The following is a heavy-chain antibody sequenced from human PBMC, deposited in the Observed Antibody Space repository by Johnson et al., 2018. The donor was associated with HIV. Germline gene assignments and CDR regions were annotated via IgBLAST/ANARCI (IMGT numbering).Heavy chain of an antibody. Sequence: QVQLVESGGGVVQPGRSLRLSCAASGFTFSSYGMHWVRQAPGTGLEWVAVISYDGSNKYYADSVKGRFTISRDNSKNTLYLQMNSLRAEDTAVYYCAKDLVDTAMDDAFDIWGQGTMVTVSS. CDR1: GFTFSSYG. V-gene: IGHV3-30*18. CDR3: AKDLVDTAMDDAFDI. D-gene: IGHD5-18*01. CDR2: ISYDGSNK. J-gene: IGHJ3*02.